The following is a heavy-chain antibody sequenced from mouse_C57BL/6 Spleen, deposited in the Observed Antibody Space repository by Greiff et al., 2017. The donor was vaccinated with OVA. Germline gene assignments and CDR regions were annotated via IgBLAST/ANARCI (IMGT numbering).Heavy chain of an antibody. CDR3: ARLYGSSWNDAMDY. Sequence: EVKLMESGPELVKPGASVKISCKASGYSFTDYNMNWVKQSNGKSLEWIGVINPNYGTTSYNQKFKGKATLTVDQSSSTAYMQLNSLTSEDAAVYYGARLYGSSWNDAMDYWGQGTSVTVSS. CDR1: GYSFTDYN. CDR2: INPNYGTT. D-gene: IGHD1-1*01. J-gene: IGHJ4*01. V-gene: IGHV1-39*01.